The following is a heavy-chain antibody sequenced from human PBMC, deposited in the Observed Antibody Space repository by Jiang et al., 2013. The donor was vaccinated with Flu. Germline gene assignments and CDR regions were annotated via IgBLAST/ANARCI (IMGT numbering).Heavy chain of an antibody. CDR3: AKVLRFLEWSIIFGAFDI. CDR1: GFTFSSYA. Sequence: VQLLESGGGLVQPGGSLRLSCAASGFTFSSYAMSWVRQAPGKGLEWVSAISGSGGSTYYADSVKGRFTISRDNSKNTLYLQMNSLRAEDTAVYYCAKVLRFLEWSIIFGAFDIWGQGTMVTVSS. J-gene: IGHJ3*02. CDR2: ISGSGGST. V-gene: IGHV3-23*01. D-gene: IGHD3-3*01.